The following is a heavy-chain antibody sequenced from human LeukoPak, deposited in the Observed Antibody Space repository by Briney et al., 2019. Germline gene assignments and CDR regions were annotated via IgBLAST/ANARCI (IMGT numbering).Heavy chain of an antibody. J-gene: IGHJ4*02. Sequence: GGSLRLSCVASGFTFSSYSMSWVRQALGKGLEWVSYIDTSSSTIYYADSVKGRFTISRDNAKNSLYLQMKSLRAEDTTVYYCARDMGYSGSWPGYFDYWGQGVLVTVSS. V-gene: IGHV3-48*04. CDR2: IDTSSSTI. CDR3: ARDMGYSGSWPGYFDY. CDR1: GFTFSSYS. D-gene: IGHD1-26*01.